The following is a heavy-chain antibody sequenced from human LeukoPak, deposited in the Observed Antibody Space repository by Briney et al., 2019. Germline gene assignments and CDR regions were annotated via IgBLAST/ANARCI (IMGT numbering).Heavy chain of an antibody. J-gene: IGHJ4*02. CDR2: INQDGTEK. V-gene: IGHV3-7*03. Sequence: GESLRLSCAASGFTFTTYWMTWVRQAPGKGLEWVASINQDGTEKYYVDSVKGRFTISRDNAKNSLYLQMNSLRVEDTAFYYCARDSVVGVATWDYWGQGTLVTVSS. D-gene: IGHD2-15*01. CDR1: GFTFTTYW. CDR3: ARDSVVGVATWDY.